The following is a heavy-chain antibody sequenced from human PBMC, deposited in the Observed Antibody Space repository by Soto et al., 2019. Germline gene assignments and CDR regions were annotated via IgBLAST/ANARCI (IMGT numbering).Heavy chain of an antibody. CDR1: GYSFTSYW. CDR2: IDPSDSYT. J-gene: IGHJ6*02. D-gene: IGHD2-15*01. CDR3: ARLPVVAATESEYYYYYGMDV. V-gene: IGHV5-10-1*01. Sequence: GESLKISCKGSGYSFTSYWISWVRQMPGKGLEWMGRIDPSDSYTNYSPSFQGHVTISADKPISTAYLQWSSLKASDTAMYYCARLPVVAATESEYYYYYGMDVWGQGTTVTVSS.